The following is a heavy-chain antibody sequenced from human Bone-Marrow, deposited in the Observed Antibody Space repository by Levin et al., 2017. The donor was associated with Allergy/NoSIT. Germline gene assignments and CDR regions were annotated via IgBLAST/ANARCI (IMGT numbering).Heavy chain of an antibody. Sequence: GESLKISCKASGYMFPNYSLHWVRQAPGQGLEWMRFLDPSSGRTTFAQKFQARVTMTRDTSTSTVYMDLRSLRSDDTAVYFCARAHGGTYWFFDLWGRGTLVTVSS. CDR3: ARAHGGTYWFFDL. D-gene: IGHD2-15*01. J-gene: IGHJ2*01. V-gene: IGHV1-46*01. CDR2: LDPSSGRT. CDR1: GYMFPNYS.